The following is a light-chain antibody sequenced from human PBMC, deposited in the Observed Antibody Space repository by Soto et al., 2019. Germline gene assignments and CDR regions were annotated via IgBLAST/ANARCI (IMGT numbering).Light chain of an antibody. J-gene: IGLJ1*01. CDR2: DVS. CDR3: SSYTSSSSFYV. Sequence: QSALTQPASMSGSPGQSITISCTGTSSDVGGYNYVSWYQQHPGKAPKLTIYDVSNRPSGVPNRFSGSKSGNTASLTISGLQAEDEADYYCSSYTSSSSFYVFGSGTKVTVL. CDR1: SSDVGGYNY. V-gene: IGLV2-14*03.